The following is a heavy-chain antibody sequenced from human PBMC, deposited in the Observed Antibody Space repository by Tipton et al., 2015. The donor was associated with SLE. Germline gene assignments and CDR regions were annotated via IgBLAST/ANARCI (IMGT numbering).Heavy chain of an antibody. CDR2: ISYDGSNE. J-gene: IGHJ4*02. CDR3: VNDSRGGYDLDY. Sequence: SLRLSCAASGFSFSSYAMHWVRQAPGKGLEWVAVISYDGSNEYYADSVQGRVTISRDNSKNTLYLQMSSLRAEDTAVYYCVNDSRGGYDLDYWGQGTLVTVSP. D-gene: IGHD5-12*01. CDR1: GFSFSSYA. V-gene: IGHV3-30*18.